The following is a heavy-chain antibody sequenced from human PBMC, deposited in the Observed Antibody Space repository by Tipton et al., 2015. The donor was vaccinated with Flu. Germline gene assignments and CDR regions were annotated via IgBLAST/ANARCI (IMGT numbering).Heavy chain of an antibody. V-gene: IGHV4-31*03. CDR2: IYYSGST. CDR3: ARSASWGDSFYYYAMDI. CDR1: GASISSGGSY. D-gene: IGHD3-16*01. Sequence: TLSLTCSVSGASISSGGSYCSWIRQHPGKGLEWIGYIYYSGSTYYNPSLKSRVSMSLDTSKNQVSLKLSSVTAADSAVYYCARSASWGDSFYYYAMDIWGQGTTVTVSS. J-gene: IGHJ6*02.